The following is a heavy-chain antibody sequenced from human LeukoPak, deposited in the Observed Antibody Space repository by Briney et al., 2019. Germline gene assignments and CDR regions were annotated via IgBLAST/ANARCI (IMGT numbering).Heavy chain of an antibody. CDR1: GYNFNSYY. Sequence: ASMRVSCKASGYNFNSYYIHWVRQAPGQGLTWMGWINPDNGKTKYERRFQGRVTMTWDTSINTAYVDLTGLRSDDTAVYYCARNEPALSVVDAFDVWGQGTVVTVSS. CDR3: ARNEPALSVVDAFDV. CDR2: INPDNGKT. D-gene: IGHD1-1*01. V-gene: IGHV1-2*02. J-gene: IGHJ3*01.